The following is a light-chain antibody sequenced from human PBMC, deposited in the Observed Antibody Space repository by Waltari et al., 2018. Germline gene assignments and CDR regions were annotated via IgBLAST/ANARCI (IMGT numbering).Light chain of an antibody. CDR1: SSDVGYYNL. Sequence: QSALTQPASVSGSPGQSITISCTGTSSDVGYYNLVSWHQQHPAKPPNLIIYEVNKWPAGLSNRLSGSKSGNTATCTISGLHAEVEADYYCCSYTGSSWIVGGGTKLTVL. V-gene: IGLV2-23*02. CDR2: EVN. CDR3: CSYTGSSWI. J-gene: IGLJ2*01.